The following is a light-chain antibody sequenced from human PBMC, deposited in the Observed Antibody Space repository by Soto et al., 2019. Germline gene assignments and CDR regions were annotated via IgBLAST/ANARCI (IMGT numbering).Light chain of an antibody. V-gene: IGKV1-5*03. CDR3: QQHISYPRT. CDR1: QSLNTA. J-gene: IGKJ1*01. Sequence: DIQMTQSPSTLSASVGDRVTITCRASQSLNTALAWYQQKPGKAPRLLIYKASNLESGVPSRFSGSGSGTEYTLTISSLQPDDFATYYSQQHISYPRTFGQGTKVEIK. CDR2: KAS.